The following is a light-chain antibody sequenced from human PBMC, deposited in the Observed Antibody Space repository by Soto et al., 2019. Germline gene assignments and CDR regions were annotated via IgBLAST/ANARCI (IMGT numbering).Light chain of an antibody. CDR1: SSNIGSNT. CDR3: AAWDDSLNGYV. Sequence: QSVLTQPPSASGTPGQRVTISCSGSSSNIGSNTVNWYQQLPGTAPKLLIYSYNQRPSGVPDRFSDSTSGTSASLAISGLESEDEADYYCAAWDDSLNGYVFGTGTKLTVL. J-gene: IGLJ1*01. V-gene: IGLV1-44*01. CDR2: SYN.